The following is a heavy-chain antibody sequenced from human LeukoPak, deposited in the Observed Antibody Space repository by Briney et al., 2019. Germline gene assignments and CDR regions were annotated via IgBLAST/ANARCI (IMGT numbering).Heavy chain of an antibody. CDR3: ARLGLLAFDY. J-gene: IGHJ4*02. V-gene: IGHV4-59*08. Sequence: PSETLSLTCTVSGGSISSYYWSWIRQPPGKGLEWIGYIYYSGSTNYNPSLKSRVTISVDTSKNQFSLKLSSVTAADTAVYYCARLGLLAFDYWGQGTLVTVSS. D-gene: IGHD2-8*02. CDR2: IYYSGST. CDR1: GGSISSYY.